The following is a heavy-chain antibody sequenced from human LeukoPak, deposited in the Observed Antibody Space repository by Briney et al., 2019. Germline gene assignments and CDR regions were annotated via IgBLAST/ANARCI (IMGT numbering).Heavy chain of an antibody. J-gene: IGHJ4*02. CDR2: ISSSSSYI. CDR3: ARHAGLRFLEWLLPTDY. V-gene: IGHV3-21*01. D-gene: IGHD3-3*01. Sequence: EGSLRLSCAAPGFTFSSYSMNWVRQAPGKGLEWVSSISSSSSYIYYADSVKGRFTISRDNAKNSLYLQMNSLRAEDTAVYYCARHAGLRFLEWLLPTDYWGQGTLVTVSS. CDR1: GFTFSSYS.